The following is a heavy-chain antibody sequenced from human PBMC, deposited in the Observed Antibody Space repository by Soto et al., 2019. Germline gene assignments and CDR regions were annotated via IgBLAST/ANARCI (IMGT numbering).Heavy chain of an antibody. CDR2: INAANGNT. D-gene: IGHD3-10*01. Sequence: QVQLVQSGAEVKKPGASVKVSCKASGYSFTSYAIHWVRQAPGQGLECMGWINAANGNTRYSQKFQGRVTITRDTAATTAYMDLSSRTSADTAVYYCAGSGGLDDWGQGTLITVSS. CDR1: GYSFTSYA. J-gene: IGHJ4*02. CDR3: AGSGGLDD. V-gene: IGHV1-3*01.